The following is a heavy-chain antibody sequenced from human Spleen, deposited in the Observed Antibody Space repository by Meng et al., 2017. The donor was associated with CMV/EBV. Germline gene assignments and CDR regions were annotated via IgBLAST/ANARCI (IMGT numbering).Heavy chain of an antibody. CDR2: IYYSGST. CDR3: ARGVRWVGY. D-gene: IGHD5-24*01. V-gene: IGHV4-59*12. CDR1: GGSISSFY. Sequence: SETLSLTCTVSGGSISSFYWSWIRQSPGKGLEWIGHIYYSGSTYYNPSLKSRVTISVDTSKTQFSLKLTSVTAADTAVYYCARGVRWVGYWGQGTLVTVSS. J-gene: IGHJ4*02.